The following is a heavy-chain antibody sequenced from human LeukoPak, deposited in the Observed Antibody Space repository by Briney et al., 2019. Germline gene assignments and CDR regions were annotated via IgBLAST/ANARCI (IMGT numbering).Heavy chain of an antibody. V-gene: IGHV1-2*02. CDR3: ARDRIQLWLPNHFDY. CDR2: INPDSGGT. Sequence: ASVTVSCKASGYTFTGYYTHWVRQAPGQGLEWMGWINPDSGGTNYAQKFQGRVTVTRDTSISTAYMELTRLRSDDTAVYYCARDRIQLWLPNHFDYWGQGTVVTVSS. J-gene: IGHJ4*02. CDR1: GYTFTGYY. D-gene: IGHD5-18*01.